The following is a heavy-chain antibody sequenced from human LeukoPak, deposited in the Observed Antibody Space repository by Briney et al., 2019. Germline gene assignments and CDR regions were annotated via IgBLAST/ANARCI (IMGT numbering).Heavy chain of an antibody. CDR3: ARDSGTTGEVKFDP. CDR2: IYHSGST. CDR1: GYSISTGYY. J-gene: IGHJ5*02. V-gene: IGHV4-38-2*02. D-gene: IGHD3-10*01. Sequence: SETLSLTCIVSGYSISTGYYWGWIRQPPGKGLEWIGSIYHSGSTYQNPSLKSRVTMSIDTSKNRFSLNLISVTAADTAVYYCARDSGTTGEVKFDPWGQGTLVTVSS.